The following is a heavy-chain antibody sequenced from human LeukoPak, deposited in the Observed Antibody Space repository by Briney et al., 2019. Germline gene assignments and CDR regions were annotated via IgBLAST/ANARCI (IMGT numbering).Heavy chain of an antibody. D-gene: IGHD4-17*01. CDR2: INPNSGGT. Sequence: GASVKVSCKASGYTFTGYYMHWVRHAPGQGLEWMGWINPNSGGTNYAQKFQGRVTMTRDTSISTAYMELSRLRSDDTAVYYCARRGGYGDLPDAFDIWGQGTMVTVSS. CDR1: GYTFTGYY. CDR3: ARRGGYGDLPDAFDI. V-gene: IGHV1-2*02. J-gene: IGHJ3*02.